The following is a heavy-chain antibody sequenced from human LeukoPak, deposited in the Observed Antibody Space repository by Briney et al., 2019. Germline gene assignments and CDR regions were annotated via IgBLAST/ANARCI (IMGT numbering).Heavy chain of an antibody. D-gene: IGHD2-2*01. CDR2: LSSRRRYI. CDR3: ARDSSAAAPFDY. Sequence: GSSLRLSCAAPGFTFSGYWMSWVRRAPGKGLGGSSTLSSRRRYIYYADSVKGRFTLSRHNAPPSLYLQMNSLSAEATGVYYCARDSSAAAPFDYWGQGTLVTVSS. V-gene: IGHV3-21*01. CDR1: GFTFSGYW. J-gene: IGHJ4*02.